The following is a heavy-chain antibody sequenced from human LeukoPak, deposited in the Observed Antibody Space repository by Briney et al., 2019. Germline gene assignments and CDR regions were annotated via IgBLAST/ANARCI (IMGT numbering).Heavy chain of an antibody. CDR2: IIPIFGTA. CDR3: ARGYYDFWSGYYNWFDP. Sequence: GASVKVSCKASGGTFISYAISWVRQAPGQGLEWMGGIIPIFGTANYAQKFQGRVTITADESTSTAYMELSSLRSEDTAVYYCARGYYDFWSGYYNWFDPWGRGTLVTVSS. CDR1: GGTFISYA. J-gene: IGHJ5*02. D-gene: IGHD3-3*01. V-gene: IGHV1-69*01.